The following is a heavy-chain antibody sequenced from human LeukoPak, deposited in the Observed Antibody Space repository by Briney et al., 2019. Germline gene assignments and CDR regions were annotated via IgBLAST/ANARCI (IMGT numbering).Heavy chain of an antibody. V-gene: IGHV4-39*01. D-gene: IGHD2-2*01. J-gene: IGHJ4*02. CDR3: ARHGCSIRSYLDY. Sequence: QTLSLTCTLSGGSITNSAYYWGWIRQPPGTGLQWIGSIIFSGTTYSNPSLKSRVTISIDTSKNQFSLKLTSVTAADTAVYDCARHGCSIRSYLDYWGQGTLVTVSS. CDR2: IIFSGTT. CDR1: GGSITNSAYY.